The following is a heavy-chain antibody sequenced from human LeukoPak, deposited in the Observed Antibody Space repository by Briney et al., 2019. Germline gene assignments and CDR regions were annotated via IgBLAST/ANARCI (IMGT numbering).Heavy chain of an antibody. D-gene: IGHD4-23*01. CDR1: DSTFTNYI. V-gene: IGHV1-18*01. Sequence: ASVKVSCKASDSTFTNYIISWVRQAPGQGLEWMGWISAYNGNTNYAQKLQGRVTMTTDTSTSTAYMELSSLGSDDTAVYYCARALSFFTVVKADNAFDIWGQGTMVTVSS. CDR2: ISAYNGNT. J-gene: IGHJ3*02. CDR3: ARALSFFTVVKADNAFDI.